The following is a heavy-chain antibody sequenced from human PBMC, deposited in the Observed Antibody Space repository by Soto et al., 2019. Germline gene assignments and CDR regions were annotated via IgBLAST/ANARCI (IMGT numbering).Heavy chain of an antibody. CDR2: IKSKTDGGTT. V-gene: IGHV3-15*07. D-gene: IGHD3-22*01. Sequence: EVQLVESGGGLVKSGGSLRLSCAGSGFIFSNAWLNWVRQAAGKGLEWVGRIKSKTDGGTTDYAAPVKGRFTISRDDSKNTVYLQMNSLKTEDTALYYWTTDHPFFYDGSCYDHWGQGTLVTVSS. CDR3: TTDHPFFYDGSCYDH. CDR1: GFIFSNAW. J-gene: IGHJ4*02.